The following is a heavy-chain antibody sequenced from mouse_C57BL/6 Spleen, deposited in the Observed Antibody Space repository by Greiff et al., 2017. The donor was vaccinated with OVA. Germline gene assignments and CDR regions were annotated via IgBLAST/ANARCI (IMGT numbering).Heavy chain of an antibody. J-gene: IGHJ2*01. CDR2: INPNNGGT. CDR1: GYTFTDYN. D-gene: IGHD2-4*01. Sequence: SGPELVKPGASVKMSCKASGYTFTDYNMHWVKQSHGKSLEWIGYINPNNGGTSYNQKFKGKATLTVNKSSSTAYMELRSLTSEDSAVYYCARGGAYDSPFDYWGQGTTLTVSS. CDR3: ARGGAYDSPFDY. V-gene: IGHV1-22*01.